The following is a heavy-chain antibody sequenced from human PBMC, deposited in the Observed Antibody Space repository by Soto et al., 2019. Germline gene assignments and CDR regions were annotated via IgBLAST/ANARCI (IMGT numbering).Heavy chain of an antibody. D-gene: IGHD3-22*01. CDR3: ARDYHDSSGFSYAGY. J-gene: IGHJ4*02. Sequence: QVQLVQSGGEVKKPGASVKVSCKTSGYTFTGYGISWVRQAPGQGPEWMGWISPYNGNTKYAQSFQGRVNMTTDTSTSTAYMDLRSLRSDDTAVYYCARDYHDSSGFSYAGYWGQGTLVNVSS. CDR2: ISPYNGNT. V-gene: IGHV1-18*01. CDR1: GYTFTGYG.